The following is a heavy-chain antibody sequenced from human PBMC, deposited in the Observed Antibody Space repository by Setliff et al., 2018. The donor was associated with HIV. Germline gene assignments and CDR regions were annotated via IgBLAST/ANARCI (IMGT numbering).Heavy chain of an antibody. V-gene: IGHV4-59*08. CDR1: GGSISTYY. J-gene: IGHJ3*02. CDR2: VSYSGST. CDR3: ARHGHFYDSSSSDAFDI. Sequence: PSETLSLTCHVPGGSISTYYWSWIRQPPGKGLEWLGYVSYSGSTNFNPSLESRLAMSVDMSKNHFSLKLRSVTAADTAVYYCARHGHFYDSSSSDAFDIWGHGTMVTVSS. D-gene: IGHD3-22*01.